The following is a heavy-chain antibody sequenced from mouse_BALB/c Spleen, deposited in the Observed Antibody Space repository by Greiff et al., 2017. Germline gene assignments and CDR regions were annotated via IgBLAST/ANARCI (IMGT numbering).Heavy chain of an antibody. J-gene: IGHJ2*01. D-gene: IGHD4-1*01. Sequence: EVQLQESGGGLVQPGGSRTLSCAASGFTFSSFGMHWVRQAPGKGLEWVAYISSGSSTIYYADTVKGRFTISRDNPKNTLFLQMTSLRSEDTAMYYCARYGTDYFDYWGQGTTLTVSA. CDR2: ISSGSSTI. V-gene: IGHV5-17*02. CDR1: GFTFSSFG. CDR3: ARYGTDYFDY.